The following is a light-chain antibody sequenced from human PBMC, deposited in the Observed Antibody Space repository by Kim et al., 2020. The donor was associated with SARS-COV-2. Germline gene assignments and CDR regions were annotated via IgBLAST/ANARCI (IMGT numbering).Light chain of an antibody. CDR3: QVWDSSSDLLV. V-gene: IGLV3-21*04. Sequence: SYELTQPPSVSVAPGKTARITCGGNNIGSKSVHWYQQKPGLAPVLVIYYDSDRPSGIPERFSGSNSGNTATLTISRVEAGDEADYYCQVWDSSSDLLVFGGGTKLTVL. CDR2: YDS. CDR1: NIGSKS. J-gene: IGLJ2*01.